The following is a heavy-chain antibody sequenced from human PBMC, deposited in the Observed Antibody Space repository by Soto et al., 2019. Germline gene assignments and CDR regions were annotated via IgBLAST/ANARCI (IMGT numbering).Heavy chain of an antibody. V-gene: IGHV4-59*01. J-gene: IGHJ6*02. CDR2: IYYSGST. D-gene: IGHD6-19*01. Sequence: QVQLQESGPGLVKPSETLSLTCTVSGGSISSYYWSWIRQPPGKGLEWIGYIYYSGSTNYNPSLKSRVTISVDTSKNQFSLKLSSVTAADTAVYYCARAVAGTSYYYYYGMDVWGQGTTVTVSS. CDR3: ARAVAGTSYYYYYGMDV. CDR1: GGSISSYY.